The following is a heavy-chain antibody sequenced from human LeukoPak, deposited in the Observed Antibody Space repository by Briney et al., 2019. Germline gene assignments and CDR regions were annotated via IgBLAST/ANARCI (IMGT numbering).Heavy chain of an antibody. Sequence: ASVKVSCKASGGTFSSYAISWVRQAPGQGLEWMGGTIPIFGTANYAQKFQGRVTITADESTSTAYMELSSLRSEDTAVYYCASSPSNYYGDYFDYWGQGTLVTVSS. CDR1: GGTFSSYA. CDR2: TIPIFGTA. V-gene: IGHV1-69*13. J-gene: IGHJ4*02. D-gene: IGHD4-17*01. CDR3: ASSPSNYYGDYFDY.